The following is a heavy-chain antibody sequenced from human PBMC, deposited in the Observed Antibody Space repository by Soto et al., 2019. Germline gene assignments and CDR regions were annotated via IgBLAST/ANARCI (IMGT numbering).Heavy chain of an antibody. Sequence: GGSLRLSCAASGFTFSSYAMSWVRQAPGKGLEWVSAISGSGGSTYYADSVKGRFTISRDNSKNTLYLQMNSLRAEDTAVYYCAKAYGSGSHRYYFDYWGQGTLVTVSS. CDR1: GFTFSSYA. D-gene: IGHD3-10*01. CDR2: ISGSGGST. J-gene: IGHJ4*02. CDR3: AKAYGSGSHRYYFDY. V-gene: IGHV3-23*01.